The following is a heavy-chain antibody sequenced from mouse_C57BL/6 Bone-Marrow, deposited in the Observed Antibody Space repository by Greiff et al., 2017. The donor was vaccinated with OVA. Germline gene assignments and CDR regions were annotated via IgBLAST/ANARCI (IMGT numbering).Heavy chain of an antibody. D-gene: IGHD1-1*01. CDR3: ARDTTVVVAYYFDY. CDR1: GYTFTSYG. J-gene: IGHJ2*01. Sequence: QVQLQQSGAELARPGASVKLSCKASGYTFTSYGISWVKQRTGQGLEWIGEIYPRSGNTNYNEKFKCKATLTADKSSSTAYMELRSLTSEDSAVYFCARDTTVVVAYYFDYWGQGTTLTVSS. V-gene: IGHV1-81*01. CDR2: IYPRSGNT.